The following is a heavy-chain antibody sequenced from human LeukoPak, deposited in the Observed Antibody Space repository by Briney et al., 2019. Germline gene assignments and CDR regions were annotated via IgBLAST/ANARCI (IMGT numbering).Heavy chain of an antibody. CDR1: GFIFSSYG. CDR2: IRYDGTNK. V-gene: IGHV3-30*02. D-gene: IGHD1-26*01. CDR3: AKDVGATGKYYYYYYMDV. Sequence: GGSLRLSCAASGFIFSSYGMHWVRQAPGKGLEWVAFIRYDGTNKYYADSVKGRFTISRDNSKNTLYLQMNSLRAEDTAVYYCAKDVGATGKYYYYYYMDVWGKGTRVTVSS. J-gene: IGHJ6*03.